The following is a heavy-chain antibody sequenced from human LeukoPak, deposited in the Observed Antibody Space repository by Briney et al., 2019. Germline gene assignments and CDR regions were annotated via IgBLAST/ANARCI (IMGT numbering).Heavy chain of an antibody. CDR2: ISDSGGYT. CDR3: AIGYGSGRPGNWFDP. Sequence: PGGSLRLSCAASGFTFSSYAMSWVRQAPGKGLEWVSAISDSGGYTYYADSVKGRFIISRDNSKNTLYLQMNSLRAEDTAVYYCAIGYGSGRPGNWFDPWGQGTLVTVSS. V-gene: IGHV3-23*01. D-gene: IGHD3-10*01. CDR1: GFTFSSYA. J-gene: IGHJ5*02.